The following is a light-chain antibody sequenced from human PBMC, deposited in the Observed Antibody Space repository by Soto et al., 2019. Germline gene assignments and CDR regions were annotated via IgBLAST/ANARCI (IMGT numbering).Light chain of an antibody. CDR3: CSYSGSYV. V-gene: IGLV2-23*02. CDR2: EVN. J-gene: IGLJ1*01. Sequence: QSALTQPASVSGSPGQSITISCTGTSTYVTIHNLVSWYQQHPGKAPKLLIFEVNKRPSGVSSRFSGSKSGNTASLTISGLQAVDEADYYCCSYSGSYVFGSGTKVTVL. CDR1: STYVTIHNL.